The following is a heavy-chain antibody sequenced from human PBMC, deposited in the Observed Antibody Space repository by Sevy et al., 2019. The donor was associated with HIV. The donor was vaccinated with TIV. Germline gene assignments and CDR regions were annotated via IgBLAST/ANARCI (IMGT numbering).Heavy chain of an antibody. D-gene: IGHD5-18*01. J-gene: IGHJ6*02. CDR1: GFTFSSYE. CDR3: AAGRSTAMVYYGMDV. V-gene: IGHV3-48*03. CDR2: ISSSGSTI. Sequence: GGFLRLSCAASGFTFSSYEMNWVRQAPGKGLEWVSYISSSGSTIYYADSVKGRFTISRDNAKNSLYLQMNSLRAEDTAVYYCAAGRSTAMVYYGMDVWGQGTTVTVSS.